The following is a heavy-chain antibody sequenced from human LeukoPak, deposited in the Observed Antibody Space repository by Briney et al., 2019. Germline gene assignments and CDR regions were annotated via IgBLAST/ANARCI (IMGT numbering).Heavy chain of an antibody. J-gene: IGHJ3*02. CDR2: INPSGGNT. Sequence: ASVKVSCKASGYTFTGYYMHWVRQAPGQGLEWMGIINPSGGNTNYAQKFQGRVTMTRDTSTSTVYMELSSLKSEDTAVYYCARVRDGYNDAYDIWGQGTMVTVSS. D-gene: IGHD5-24*01. CDR1: GYTFTGYY. V-gene: IGHV1-46*01. CDR3: ARVRDGYNDAYDI.